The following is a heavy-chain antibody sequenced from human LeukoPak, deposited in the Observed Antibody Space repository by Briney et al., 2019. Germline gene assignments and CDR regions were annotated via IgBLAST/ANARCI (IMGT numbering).Heavy chain of an antibody. CDR2: IFYSGST. J-gene: IGHJ4*02. Sequence: SETLSLTCTVSGGSISTYYWNWIRQPPGKGLEWIGDIFYSGSTNNNPSLKSRVTISVDTSKNQFSLKLSSVTAADTAVYYCARHERYSSNWFFFDYWGQGSLVTVSS. D-gene: IGHD6-13*01. CDR1: GGSISTYY. CDR3: ARHERYSSNWFFFDY. V-gene: IGHV4-59*01.